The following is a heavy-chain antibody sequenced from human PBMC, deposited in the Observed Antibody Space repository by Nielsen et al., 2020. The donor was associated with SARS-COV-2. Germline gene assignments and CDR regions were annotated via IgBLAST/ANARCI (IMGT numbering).Heavy chain of an antibody. CDR2: IYYSGST. Sequence: SETLSLTCTVSGGSISSSSYYWGWIRQPPGKGLEWIGYIYYSGSTNYNPSLKSRVTISVDTSKNQFSLKLSSVTAADTAVYYCARVGLGDCSSTSCYSAFDIWGQGTMVTVSS. CDR1: GGSISSSSYY. V-gene: IGHV4-61*05. CDR3: ARVGLGDCSSTSCYSAFDI. J-gene: IGHJ3*02. D-gene: IGHD2-2*02.